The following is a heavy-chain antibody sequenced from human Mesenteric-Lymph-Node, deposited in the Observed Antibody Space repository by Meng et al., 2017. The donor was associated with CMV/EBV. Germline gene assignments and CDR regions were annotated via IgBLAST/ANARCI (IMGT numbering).Heavy chain of an antibody. Sequence: GSLRLSCTVSGVSISSSSYYWGWIRQPPGKGLEWIGSIYYSGSTYYNPSLKSRVTISVDTSKNQFSLKLSSVTAADTAVYYCARDPIVVAHDWFDPWGQGTLVTVSS. D-gene: IGHD2-2*01. J-gene: IGHJ5*02. CDR3: ARDPIVVAHDWFDP. CDR2: IYYSGST. V-gene: IGHV4-39*07. CDR1: GVSISSSSYY.